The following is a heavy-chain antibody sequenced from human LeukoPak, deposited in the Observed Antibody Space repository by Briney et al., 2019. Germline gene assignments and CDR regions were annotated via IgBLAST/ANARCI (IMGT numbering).Heavy chain of an antibody. CDR1: GGSTSSYY. V-gene: IGHV4-59*01. CDR2: IYYSGST. J-gene: IGHJ5*02. D-gene: IGHD6-13*01. Sequence: QPSETLSLTCTVSGGSTSSYYWSWIRQPPGKGLEWIGYIYYSGSTNYNPSLKSRVTISVDTSKNQFSLKLSSVTAADTAVYYCARVGSVGIAATGRLDPWGQGTLVTVSS. CDR3: ARVGSVGIAATGRLDP.